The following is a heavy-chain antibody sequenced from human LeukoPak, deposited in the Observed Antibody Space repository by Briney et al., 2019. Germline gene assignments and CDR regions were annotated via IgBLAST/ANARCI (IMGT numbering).Heavy chain of an antibody. CDR1: GGTFSSYA. CDR2: IIPIFGTA. V-gene: IGHV1-69*06. D-gene: IGHD4-17*01. J-gene: IGHJ4*02. CDR3: ARAMTTVTTGVLVY. Sequence: ASVKVSCKASGGTFSSYAISWVRQAPGQGLEWMGGIIPIFGTANYVQKFQGRVTITADKSTSTAYMELSSLRSEDTAVYYCARAMTTVTTGVLVYWGQGTLVTVSS.